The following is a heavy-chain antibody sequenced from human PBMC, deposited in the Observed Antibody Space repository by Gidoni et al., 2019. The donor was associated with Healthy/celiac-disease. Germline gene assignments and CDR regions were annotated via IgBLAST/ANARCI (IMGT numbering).Heavy chain of an antibody. CDR2: ISGSGGST. V-gene: IGHV3-23*01. Sequence: EVQLLESGGGLVQPGGSLRLSCAASGFTFSSYAMSWVRQAPGKGLEWVSAISGSGGSTYYADSVKGRFTISRDNSKNTLYLQMNSLRAEDTAVYYCAKDATVTTVKVYYYYYGMDVWGQGTTVTVSS. CDR1: GFTFSSYA. D-gene: IGHD4-4*01. CDR3: AKDATVTTVKVYYYYYGMDV. J-gene: IGHJ6*02.